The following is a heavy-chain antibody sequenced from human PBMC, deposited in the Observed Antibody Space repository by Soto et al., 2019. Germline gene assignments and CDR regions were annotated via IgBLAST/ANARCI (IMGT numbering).Heavy chain of an antibody. CDR2: IDHSGST. J-gene: IGHJ6*02. Sequence: SETLSLTCAVAGGSISSSNCLRRVRKPRGKGREWIGAIDHSGSTNYNPCLKSRVTKSVDTSKNQFSLKLSSVTAADTAVYYCARAYYGSGSYYRTVGMDVWGQGTTVTVSS. CDR1: GGSISSSNC. D-gene: IGHD3-10*01. V-gene: IGHV4-4*02. CDR3: ARAYYGSGSYYRTVGMDV.